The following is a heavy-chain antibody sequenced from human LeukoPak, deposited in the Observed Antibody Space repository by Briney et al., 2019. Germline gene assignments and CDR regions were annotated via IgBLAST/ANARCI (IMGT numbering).Heavy chain of an antibody. CDR3: ARGGDSLPFDY. Sequence: PGGSLRLSCAASGFTVSSNYMSWVRQAPRKGLEWVSVIYSGGRTYYADSVKGRFTISRDNSKNTLYLQMNSLRAEDTAVCYCARGGDSLPFDYWGQGTLVTVSS. V-gene: IGHV3-53*01. CDR2: IYSGGRT. J-gene: IGHJ4*02. D-gene: IGHD3-3*01. CDR1: GFTVSSNY.